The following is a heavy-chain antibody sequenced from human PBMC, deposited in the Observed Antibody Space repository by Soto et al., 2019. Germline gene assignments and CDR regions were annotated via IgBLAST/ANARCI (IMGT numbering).Heavy chain of an antibody. CDR1: GFTFSSYS. CDR3: ARDRIDWNDEGGDY. J-gene: IGHJ4*02. CDR2: ISSSSSTI. Sequence: GGSLRLSCAASGFTFSSYSMNWVRQAPGKGLEWVSYISSSSSTIYYADSVKGRFTISRDNAKNSLYLQMNSLRAEDTAVYYCARDRIDWNDEGGDYWGQGTLVTVSS. V-gene: IGHV3-48*01. D-gene: IGHD1-1*01.